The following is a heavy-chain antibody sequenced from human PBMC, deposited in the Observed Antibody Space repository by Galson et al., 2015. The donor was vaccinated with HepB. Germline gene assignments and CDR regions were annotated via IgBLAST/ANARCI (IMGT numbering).Heavy chain of an antibody. CDR2: IRSDGNTI. CDR3: VRFLYGMDV. D-gene: IGHD2/OR15-2a*01. Sequence: GLGWVSRIRSDGNTITYADSVKGRFTISGDNAKNTLYLQMNSLRAEDTAAYYCVRFLYGMDVWGQGTTVTVYS. J-gene: IGHJ6*02. V-gene: IGHV3-74*01.